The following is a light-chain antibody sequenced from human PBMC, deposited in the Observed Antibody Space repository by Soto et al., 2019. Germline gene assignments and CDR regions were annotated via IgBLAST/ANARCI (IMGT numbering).Light chain of an antibody. J-gene: IGKJ3*01. CDR2: DAS. Sequence: EIVLTQSPATLSLSPGESATLSCRASQSVRSFLAWYQQKPGLPPRLLIYDASKRATGIPARFTGSGSGRDFTLTISSLEPEDFAVYYCQQGSQWPPEGTFGPGTKVDIK. CDR3: QQGSQWPPEGT. CDR1: QSVRSF. V-gene: IGKV3-11*02.